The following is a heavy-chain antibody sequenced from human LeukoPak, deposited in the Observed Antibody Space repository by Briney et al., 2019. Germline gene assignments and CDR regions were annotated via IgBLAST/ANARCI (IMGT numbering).Heavy chain of an antibody. D-gene: IGHD3-3*01. J-gene: IGHJ4*02. V-gene: IGHV3-23*01. CDR1: GFTFTSYD. CDR2: ITSGGTT. CDR3: AKDQSHGAWLLYIADY. Sequence: GGSLRLSCAASGFTFTSYDMNWVRQAPGKGLEWVSGITSGGTTYNADSVKGRFTISRDNSKNTLYLQMNSLRAEDTAVYYCAKDQSHGAWLLYIADYWGQGTLVTVSS.